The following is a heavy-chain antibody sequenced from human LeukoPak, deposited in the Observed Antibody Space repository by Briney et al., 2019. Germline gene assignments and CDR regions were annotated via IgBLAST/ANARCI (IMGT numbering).Heavy chain of an antibody. D-gene: IGHD2-21*01. Sequence: GGSLRLSCAASGFTFSSYAMGWVRQAPGKGLEWVSAISGSGGSTYYADSVKGRFTIPRDNSKNTLYLQMNSLRAEDTAVYYCAKREIAYCGDCYQSFDYWGQGTLVTVSS. CDR1: GFTFSSYA. CDR3: AKREIAYCGDCYQSFDY. J-gene: IGHJ4*02. V-gene: IGHV3-23*01. CDR2: ISGSGGST.